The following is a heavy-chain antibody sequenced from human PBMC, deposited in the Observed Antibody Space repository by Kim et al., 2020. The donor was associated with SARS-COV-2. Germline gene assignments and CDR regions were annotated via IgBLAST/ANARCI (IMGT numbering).Heavy chain of an antibody. CDR1: GGSISSSSYY. Sequence: SETLSLTCTVSGGSISSSSYYWGWIRQPPGKGLEWIGSIYYSGSTYYNPSLKSRVTISVDTSKNQFSLKLSSVTAADTAVYYCASFFNFYSSSWSYWGQGTLVTVSS. D-gene: IGHD6-13*01. J-gene: IGHJ4*02. CDR2: IYYSGST. V-gene: IGHV4-39*01. CDR3: ASFFNFYSSSWSY.